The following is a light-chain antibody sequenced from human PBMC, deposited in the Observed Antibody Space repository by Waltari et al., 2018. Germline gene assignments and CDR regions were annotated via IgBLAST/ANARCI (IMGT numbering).Light chain of an antibody. V-gene: IGKV3-15*01. CDR3: QQYNNWPPYT. CDR1: QGVSNN. CDR2: GAS. J-gene: IGKJ2*01. Sequence: EIVMTQSPATLSVSPGERATLSCKASQGVSNNLAWYQQKPGQAPRLLIYGASTRATGIPARFSVSGSGTEFTLTISSMQSEDFAVYYCQQYNNWPPYTFGQGTKLEIK.